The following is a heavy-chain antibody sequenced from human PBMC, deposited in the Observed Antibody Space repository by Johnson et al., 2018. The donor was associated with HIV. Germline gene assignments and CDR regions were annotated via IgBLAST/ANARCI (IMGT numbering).Heavy chain of an antibody. CDR2: ISYDGSNK. CDR3: ASEVRGVLDI. Sequence: QVPLVESGGGVVQPGSSLRLSCAASGFTFSSYGMHWVRQAPGKGLEWVAVISYDGSNKYYADSVKGRFTISRDNSKNTLYLQMNSLRAEDTAVYYCASEVRGVLDIWGQGTMVTVSS. CDR1: GFTFSSYG. V-gene: IGHV3-30*19. J-gene: IGHJ3*02. D-gene: IGHD3-10*01.